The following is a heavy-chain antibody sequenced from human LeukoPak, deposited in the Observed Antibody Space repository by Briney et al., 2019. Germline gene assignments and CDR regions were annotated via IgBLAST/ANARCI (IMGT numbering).Heavy chain of an antibody. V-gene: IGHV1-46*01. CDR1: GYTFTSYY. CDR2: INPSGGST. CDR3: SREAMIGTLLPDY. D-gene: IGHD3-22*01. J-gene: IGHJ4*02. Sequence: ASVKVSCKASGYTFTSYYMHWVRQAPGQGLEWMGIINPSGGSTSYAQKFQGRVTMTRDMSTSTVYMELSSLRSEDTAVYYGSREAMIGTLLPDYWGQGTLVTVSS.